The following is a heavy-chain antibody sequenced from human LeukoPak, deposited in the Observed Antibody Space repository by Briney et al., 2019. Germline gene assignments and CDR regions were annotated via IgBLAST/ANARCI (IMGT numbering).Heavy chain of an antibody. Sequence: ASVKVSCKASGGTFSSYAISWVRQAPGQGLEWMGGIIPIFGTANYAQKFQGRVTITTDESTSTAYMELSSLRSEDTAVYYCARGGPNGDYVGYWGQGTLVTVSS. CDR2: IIPIFGTA. V-gene: IGHV1-69*05. CDR3: ARGGPNGDYVGY. CDR1: GGTFSSYA. D-gene: IGHD4-17*01. J-gene: IGHJ4*02.